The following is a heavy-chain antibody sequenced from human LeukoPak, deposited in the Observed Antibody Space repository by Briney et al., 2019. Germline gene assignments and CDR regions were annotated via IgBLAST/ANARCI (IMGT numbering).Heavy chain of an antibody. Sequence: APVTVSCKASGGTFTNYAISWVRQAPGQGLEWMGGIIPIFGTANYAQKFQGRVTITADESTSTAYMELSSLRSEDTAVYYCARENEVCSSTSCYADWGQGTLVTVSS. D-gene: IGHD2-2*01. J-gene: IGHJ4*02. CDR1: GGTFTNYA. V-gene: IGHV1-69*13. CDR3: ARENEVCSSTSCYAD. CDR2: IIPIFGTA.